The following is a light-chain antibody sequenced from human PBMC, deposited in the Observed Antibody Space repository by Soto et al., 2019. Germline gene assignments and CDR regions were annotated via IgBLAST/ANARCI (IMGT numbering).Light chain of an antibody. J-gene: IGKJ5*01. CDR2: AAS. Sequence: DIPMTQAPSTLSASVGDRVTIPCRASQSIYRWLAWYQQMPGKAPHLLIYAASSLQSGVPSRFSGSGSGTDFTLTITSLQPEDFATYYCQQSYNCPPMTFGRGTRLEIK. CDR1: QSIYRW. V-gene: IGKV1-39*01. CDR3: QQSYNCPPMT.